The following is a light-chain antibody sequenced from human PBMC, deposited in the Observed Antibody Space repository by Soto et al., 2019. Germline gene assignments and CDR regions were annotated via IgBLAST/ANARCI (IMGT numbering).Light chain of an antibody. V-gene: IGKV3-20*01. J-gene: IGKJ1*01. Sequence: EIVLTQSPGTLSLSPGERATLSCRASQSVSSSYLAWYQQKPGQAPRLLICGASSRATGIPDRFSASGSGTDFTLTISRLEPEDFAVYYCQQYDRSPGTFGQGTKVEIK. CDR3: QQYDRSPGT. CDR1: QSVSSSY. CDR2: GAS.